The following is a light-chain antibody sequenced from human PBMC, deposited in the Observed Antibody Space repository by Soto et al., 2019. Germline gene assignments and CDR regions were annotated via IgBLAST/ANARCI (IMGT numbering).Light chain of an antibody. Sequence: QSVLTQPASVSGSPGQSITISCTGTSSDVGSYNLVSWYQQHPGKAPKLMIYEVSKRPSGVSNRFSGSKSGNTASLTISGLQAEHEADYYCCSYAGSSTVFGTGTKLTVL. CDR1: SSDVGSYNL. CDR2: EVS. CDR3: CSYAGSSTV. V-gene: IGLV2-23*02. J-gene: IGLJ1*01.